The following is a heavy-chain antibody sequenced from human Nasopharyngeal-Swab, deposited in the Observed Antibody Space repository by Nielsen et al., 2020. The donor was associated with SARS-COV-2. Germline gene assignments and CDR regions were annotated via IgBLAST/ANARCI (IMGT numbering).Heavy chain of an antibody. D-gene: IGHD3-3*01. J-gene: IGHJ6*02. CDR3: ARDGLDYDFWSAYFMDV. CDR2: ISRSSSNI. Sequence: GGSLRLSCAASRFNFSIYSMNWVRQAPGKGLEWVSYISRSSSNIYYADSVKGRFTISGDNAKNSLYLQMNSLRAEDTAVYYCARDGLDYDFWSAYFMDVWGQGTTVTVSS. V-gene: IGHV3-48*04. CDR1: RFNFSIYS.